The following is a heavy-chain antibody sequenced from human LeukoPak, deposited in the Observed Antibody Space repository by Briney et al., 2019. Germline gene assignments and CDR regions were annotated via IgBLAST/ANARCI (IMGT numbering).Heavy chain of an antibody. D-gene: IGHD5-12*01. J-gene: IGHJ3*02. Sequence: SQTLSLTCAISGDSVSSNSAAWNWIRQSPSRGLEWLGRTYYRSRWSNDYAVSVKSRITINPDTSKNQFSLQLNSVTPEDTAVYYCASDHVDVDAFDIWGQGTMVTVSS. V-gene: IGHV6-1*01. CDR2: TYYRSRWSN. CDR1: GDSVSSNSAA. CDR3: ASDHVDVDAFDI.